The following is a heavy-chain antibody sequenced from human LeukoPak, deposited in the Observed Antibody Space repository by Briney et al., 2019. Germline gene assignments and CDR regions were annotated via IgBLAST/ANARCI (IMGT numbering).Heavy chain of an antibody. Sequence: ASVKVSCKASGYTFTSYAMHWVRQAPGQRLEWMGWINAGNGNTKYSQKFQGRVTITRDTSASTAYMGLSNLRSEDTVVYYCAREGYSYGYFPFDYWGQGTLVTVSS. J-gene: IGHJ4*02. V-gene: IGHV1-3*01. D-gene: IGHD5-18*01. CDR3: AREGYSYGYFPFDY. CDR2: INAGNGNT. CDR1: GYTFTSYA.